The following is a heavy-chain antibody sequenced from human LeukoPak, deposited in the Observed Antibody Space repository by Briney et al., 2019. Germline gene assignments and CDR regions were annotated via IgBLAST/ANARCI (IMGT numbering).Heavy chain of an antibody. J-gene: IGHJ4*02. CDR2: IKQDGSEK. Sequence: TGGSLRLSCAASGFSFSDYWMSWVRQAPGKGLEWVANIKQDGSEKNYVDSMKGRFTISRDNAKNSLSLQMISLRAEDTAVYYCARDQSVAGVFDYWGQGTLVTVSS. V-gene: IGHV3-7*01. D-gene: IGHD6-19*01. CDR1: GFSFSDYW. CDR3: ARDQSVAGVFDY.